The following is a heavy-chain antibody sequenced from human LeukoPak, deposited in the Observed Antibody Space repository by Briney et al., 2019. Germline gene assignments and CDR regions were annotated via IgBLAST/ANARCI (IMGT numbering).Heavy chain of an antibody. CDR1: GGSFSGYY. V-gene: IGHV4-34*01. D-gene: IGHD5-24*01. J-gene: IGHJ4*02. CDR3: ARGKGWLQRPFDY. Sequence: SETLSLTCAVYGGSFSGYYWSWIRQPPGKGLEWIGEINHSGSTNYNPSLKSRVTISVDTSKNQFSLKLSSVTAADTAVYYCARGKGWLQRPFDYWGQGTLVTVSS. CDR2: INHSGST.